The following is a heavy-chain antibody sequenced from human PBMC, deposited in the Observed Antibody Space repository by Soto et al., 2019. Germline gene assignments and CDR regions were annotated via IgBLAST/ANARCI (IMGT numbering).Heavy chain of an antibody. Sequence: GASVKVSCKVSGYTLTELSMHWVRHAPGKGLEWMGWINPNSGGTNYAQKFQGWVTMTRDTSISTAYMELSRLRSDDTAVYYCAREKGDQAFDYWGQGTLVTVSS. CDR2: INPNSGGT. D-gene: IGHD2-21*02. CDR3: AREKGDQAFDY. V-gene: IGHV1-2*04. J-gene: IGHJ4*02. CDR1: GYTLTELS.